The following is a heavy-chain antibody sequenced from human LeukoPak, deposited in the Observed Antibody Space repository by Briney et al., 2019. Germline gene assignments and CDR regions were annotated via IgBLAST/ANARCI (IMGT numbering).Heavy chain of an antibody. J-gene: IGHJ4*02. CDR3: ARGGDGIAARPFDY. CDR2: IKQDGSEK. CDR1: GFTFSSYW. D-gene: IGHD6-6*01. Sequence: GGSLRLSCAASGFTFSSYWMSRVRQAPGKGLEWVANIKQDGSEKYYVDSVKGRFTISRDNAKNSLYLQMNSLRAEDTAVYYCARGGDGIAARPFDYWGQGTLVTVSS. V-gene: IGHV3-7*01.